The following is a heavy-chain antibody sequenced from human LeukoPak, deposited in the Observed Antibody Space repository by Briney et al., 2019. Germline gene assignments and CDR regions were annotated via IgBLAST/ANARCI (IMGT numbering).Heavy chain of an antibody. CDR2: INHSGST. J-gene: IGHJ5*02. D-gene: IGHD6-19*01. CDR1: GGSFSGYY. CDR3: ARGQARLAWFDP. V-gene: IGHV4-34*01. Sequence: SETLSLTCAVYGGSFSGYYWSWIRQPPGKGLEWIGEINHSGSTNYNPSLKSRVTISVDTSKNQFSLKLSSVTAADTAVYYCARGQARLAWFDPWGQGTLVTVSS.